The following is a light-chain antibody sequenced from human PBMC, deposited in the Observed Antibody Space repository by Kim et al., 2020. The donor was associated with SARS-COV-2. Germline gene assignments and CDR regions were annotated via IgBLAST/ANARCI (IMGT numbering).Light chain of an antibody. Sequence: ASTGDRGTITCRASQGISSYLAWYQQKPGKAPKLLIYAASTLQSGVPSRFSGSGSGTDFTLTISCLQSEDFATYYCQQYYSYPPTFGPGTKVDIK. V-gene: IGKV1-8*01. CDR1: QGISSY. CDR2: AAS. CDR3: QQYYSYPPT. J-gene: IGKJ3*01.